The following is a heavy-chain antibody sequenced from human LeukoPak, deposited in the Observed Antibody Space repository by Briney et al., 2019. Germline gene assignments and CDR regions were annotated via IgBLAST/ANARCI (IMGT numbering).Heavy chain of an antibody. CDR2: ISSGGSTV. D-gene: IGHD3-10*01. J-gene: IGHJ4*02. Sequence: GGSLRLSCAASGLTFSNYEMHWVRRAPGKGLEWVSYISSGGSTVYYADSVKGRFTVSRDNAKNSLYLQMSSLRAEDTAVYYCARGGSFVEYWGQGTLVSVSS. CDR1: GLTFSNYE. CDR3: ARGGSFVEY. V-gene: IGHV3-48*03.